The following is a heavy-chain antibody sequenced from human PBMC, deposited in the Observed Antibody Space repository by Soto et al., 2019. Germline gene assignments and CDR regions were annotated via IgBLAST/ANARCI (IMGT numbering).Heavy chain of an antibody. Sequence: GGSLRLSCAASGFTFSTYGMHWVRQAPGKGLEWVAVISNDGSQKYYADSVKGRLTISRDNSKNTLYLQMNSLRAEDTAVYYCAKDLSKAELDWGQGTLVTVSS. CDR3: AKDLSKAELD. CDR1: GFTFSTYG. J-gene: IGHJ4*02. V-gene: IGHV3-30*18. CDR2: ISNDGSQK. D-gene: IGHD1-7*01.